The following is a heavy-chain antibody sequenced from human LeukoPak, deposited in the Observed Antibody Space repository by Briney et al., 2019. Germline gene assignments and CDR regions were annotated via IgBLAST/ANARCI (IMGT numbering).Heavy chain of an antibody. CDR2: ISWNSGSI. V-gene: IGHV3-9*03. D-gene: IGHD6-13*01. CDR1: GFTFDDYA. J-gene: IGHJ4*02. Sequence: GGSLRLSCAASGFTFDDYAMHWVRQAPGEGLEWVSGISWNSGSIGYADSVKGRFTISRDNAKNSLYLQMNSLRAEDMALYYCAKDIAAAGTYVFDYWGQGTLVTVSS. CDR3: AKDIAAAGTYVFDY.